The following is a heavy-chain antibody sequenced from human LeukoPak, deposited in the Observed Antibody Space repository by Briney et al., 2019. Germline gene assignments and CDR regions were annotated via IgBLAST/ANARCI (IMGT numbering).Heavy chain of an antibody. D-gene: IGHD1-7*01. J-gene: IGHJ2*01. CDR3: ARVNSRDWSFDL. CDR2: IWYDGSNK. V-gene: IGHV3-33*01. CDR1: GFTFSSYG. Sequence: GGSLRLSCAASGFTFSSYGMHWVRQAPGKGLEWVAVIWYDGSNKYYADSVKGRFTISRDNSKNTLYLQMNSLRAEDTAVYYCARVNSRDWSFDLWGRGTQVAVSS.